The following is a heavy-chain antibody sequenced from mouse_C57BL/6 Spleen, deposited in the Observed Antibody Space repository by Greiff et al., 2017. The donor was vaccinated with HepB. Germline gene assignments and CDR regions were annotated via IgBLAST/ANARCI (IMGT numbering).Heavy chain of an antibody. CDR1: GYTFTDYY. CDR2: INPYNGGT. Sequence: EVQLQQSGPVLVKPGASVKMSCKASGYTFTDYYMNWVKQSHGKSLEWIGVINPYNGGTSYNQKFKGKATLTVDKSSSTAYMELNSLTSEDSAVYYCARWDYYGSSYSFDYWGQGTTLTVSS. J-gene: IGHJ2*01. CDR3: ARWDYYGSSYSFDY. D-gene: IGHD1-1*01. V-gene: IGHV1-19*01.